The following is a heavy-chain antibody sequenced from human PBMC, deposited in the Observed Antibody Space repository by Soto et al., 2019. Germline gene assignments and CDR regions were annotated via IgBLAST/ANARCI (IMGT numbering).Heavy chain of an antibody. Sequence: GGSLRLSCAASGFTFSSYSMNWVRLAPGKGLEWVSSISSSSSYIYYADSVKGRFTISRDNAKNSLYLQMNSLRAEDTAVYYCARAFDWLLQSIDYWGQGTLVTVSS. V-gene: IGHV3-21*01. D-gene: IGHD3-9*01. CDR2: ISSSSSYI. CDR1: GFTFSSYS. J-gene: IGHJ4*02. CDR3: ARAFDWLLQSIDY.